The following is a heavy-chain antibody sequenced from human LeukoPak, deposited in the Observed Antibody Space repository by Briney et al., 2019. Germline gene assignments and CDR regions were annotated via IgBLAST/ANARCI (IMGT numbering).Heavy chain of an antibody. D-gene: IGHD3-16*01. J-gene: IGHJ4*02. Sequence: ASVKVSRKASGYTFTSYVISGVRQPPGQGLEWMGCISSYNGNTNYAHKLQGRATMTTDTTTSTAYMELRSLRSEDTAVYYCARVPSRGGGEDYWGQGTLVTVSS. CDR3: ARVPSRGGGEDY. CDR1: GYTFTSYV. V-gene: IGHV1-18*01. CDR2: ISSYNGNT.